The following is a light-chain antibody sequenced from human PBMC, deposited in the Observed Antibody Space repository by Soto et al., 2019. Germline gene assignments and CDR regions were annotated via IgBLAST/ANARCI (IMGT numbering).Light chain of an antibody. Sequence: EIVMTQSPATLSVSPGERATLSCRASQSISSNLAWYQQKPGQAPRLLIYDASTRATGIPARFSGSGSGRECTLTITSLQSEDFAVYYCQHFHNWPPWTFGQGTKVELK. J-gene: IGKJ1*01. CDR3: QHFHNWPPWT. CDR2: DAS. CDR1: QSISSN. V-gene: IGKV3-15*01.